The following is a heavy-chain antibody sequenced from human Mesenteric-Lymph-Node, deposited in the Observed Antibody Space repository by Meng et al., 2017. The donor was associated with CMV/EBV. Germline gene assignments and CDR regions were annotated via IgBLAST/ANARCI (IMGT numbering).Heavy chain of an antibody. CDR2: IYYSGST. J-gene: IGHJ6*02. CDR1: GGSVSSGSYY. Sequence: SETLSLTCTLSGGSVSSGSYYWSWIRQPPGKGLEWIGYIYYSGSTNYNPSLKSRVTISVDTSKNQFSLKLSSVTAADTAVYYCARANGGRYYYGMDVWGQGTTVTVSS. D-gene: IGHD2-8*01. CDR3: ARANGGRYYYGMDV. V-gene: IGHV4-61*01.